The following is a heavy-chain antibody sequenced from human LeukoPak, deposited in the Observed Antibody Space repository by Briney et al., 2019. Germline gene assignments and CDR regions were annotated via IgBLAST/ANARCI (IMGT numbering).Heavy chain of an antibody. CDR2: IYYSGST. CDR3: ARVGIYGDLFDY. D-gene: IGHD4-17*01. V-gene: IGHV4-59*01. CDR1: GGSISSYY. J-gene: IGHJ4*02. Sequence: SETLSLTCTVSGGSISSYYWSWIRPPPGKGLEWIGYIYYSGSTNYNPSLKSRVTISVDTSKNQFSLKLSSVTAADTAVYYCARVGIYGDLFDYWGQGTLVTVSS.